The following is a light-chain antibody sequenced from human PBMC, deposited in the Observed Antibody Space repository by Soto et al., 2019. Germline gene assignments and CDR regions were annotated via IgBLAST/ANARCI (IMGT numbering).Light chain of an antibody. CDR1: QGISNY. J-gene: IGKJ3*01. V-gene: IGKV1-27*01. CDR3: QKYNSASFT. Sequence: DIPMTQSPSSLSASVGDRVAITCRASQGISNYLAWYQQKPGKVPKLLIYAASTLQSGVLSRFSGSGSGTDFILTISSLQPEDVATYYCQKYNSASFTFGPGTKVDIK. CDR2: AAS.